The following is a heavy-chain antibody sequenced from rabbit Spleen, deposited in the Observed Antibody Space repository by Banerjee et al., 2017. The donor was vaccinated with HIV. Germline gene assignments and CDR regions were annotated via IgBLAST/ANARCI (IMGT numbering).Heavy chain of an antibody. V-gene: IGHV1S45*01. CDR3: TRDAGTYDYIDGYFNL. D-gene: IGHD4-2*01. J-gene: IGHJ4*01. CDR1: GFSFNSGDD. Sequence: QEQLVESGGGLVKPGASLTLTCKASGFSFNSGDDMCWVRQAPGKGLEWIGFVYTGNGKNYYASWAKGRFTISKTSSTTVTLQMTSLTAADTATYFCTRDAGTYDYIDGYFNLWGPGTLVTVS. CDR2: VYTGNGKN.